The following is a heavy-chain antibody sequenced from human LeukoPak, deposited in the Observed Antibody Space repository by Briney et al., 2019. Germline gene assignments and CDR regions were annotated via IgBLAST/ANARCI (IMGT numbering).Heavy chain of an antibody. CDR2: VHRSGST. CDR3: ARELLNAPTPGAY. J-gene: IGHJ4*02. CDR1: IDSTNGNY. Sequence: SETLSLSCAVSIDSTNGNYWSWVRQSPGKGLEWIGEVHRSGSTNYKPSLKRRVTISIDRYKDQISLDLTCDTAADTAVYYCARELLNAPTPGAYWGQGILVTVSS. D-gene: IGHD2-21*01. V-gene: IGHV4-4*02.